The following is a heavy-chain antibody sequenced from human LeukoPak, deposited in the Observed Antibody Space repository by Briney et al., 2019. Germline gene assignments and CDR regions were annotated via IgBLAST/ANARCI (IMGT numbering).Heavy chain of an antibody. CDR3: ARIGGAVAGVGYSDY. J-gene: IGHJ4*02. V-gene: IGHV4-38-2*02. CDR2: SYHSETT. CDR1: GYSISSGYY. Sequence: SETLSLTCRVSGYSISSGYYWGWIRQPPGKGLEWIGSSYHSETTYYNPSLKSRVTISVDTSKNQFSLNLTSVTAADTAVYYCARIGGAVAGVGYSDYWGQGTLVTVSS. D-gene: IGHD6-19*01.